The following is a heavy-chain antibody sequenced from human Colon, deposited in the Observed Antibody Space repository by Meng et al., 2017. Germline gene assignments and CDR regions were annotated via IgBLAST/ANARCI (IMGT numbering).Heavy chain of an antibody. V-gene: IGHV4-30-4*01. CDR2: IYYSGST. Sequence: QVQLQESGPGLVQPSNNLSLTCTVSGGSISSGDYYWSWIRQPPGKGLEWIGYIYYSGSTYSNASLKSRVTISIDRSKNQFSLKLSSVTAADTAVYYCARDRKHYGERGWFDPWGQGTLVTVSS. CDR3: ARDRKHYGERGWFDP. CDR1: GGSISSGDYY. J-gene: IGHJ5*02. D-gene: IGHD4-17*01.